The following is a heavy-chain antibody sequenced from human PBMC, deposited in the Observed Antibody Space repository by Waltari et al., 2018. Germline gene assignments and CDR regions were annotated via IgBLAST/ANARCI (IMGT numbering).Heavy chain of an antibody. CDR1: GFIFSASW. CDR3: ARVPVSGPDRFDY. D-gene: IGHD1-26*01. V-gene: IGHV3-7*01. Sequence: EVQLVESGGGLVQPGGSLRLSCAASGFIFSASWMGWVRQAPGKGLEWMASMKQDGSEIHYVDSVKGRFTISRDNAKNSLYLQMNSLRVEDTAVYYCARVPVSGPDRFDYWGQGTLVTVSS. CDR2: MKQDGSEI. J-gene: IGHJ4*02.